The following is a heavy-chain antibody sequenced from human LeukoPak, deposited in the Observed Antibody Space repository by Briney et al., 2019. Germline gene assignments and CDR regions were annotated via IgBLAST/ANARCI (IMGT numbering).Heavy chain of an antibody. CDR3: AREVYGSGTYLDY. J-gene: IGHJ4*02. V-gene: IGHV1-46*01. CDR1: GYTFTSYY. D-gene: IGHD3-10*01. Sequence: ASVKVSCKASGYTFTSYYMHWVRQAPGQGLAWMGRINTNDGSTNYAQKFQGRVTMTRDMSTSTVYMELSSLRSEDTAVYYCAREVYGSGTYLDYWGQGTLVTVSS. CDR2: INTNDGST.